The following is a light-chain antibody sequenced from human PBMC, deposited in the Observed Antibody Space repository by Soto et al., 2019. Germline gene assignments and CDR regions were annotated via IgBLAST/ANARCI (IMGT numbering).Light chain of an antibody. J-gene: IGKJ4*01. CDR2: AAS. V-gene: IGKV1-9*01. CDR3: QQVKTYPLT. CDR1: QDISSH. Sequence: DIQLTQSPSFLSASVGDRGTITCRASQDISSHLAWYQQKPGKAPKLLIYAASTLQSGVPSGFGGSGSGTEFTLTITSLQPEDFATYYCQQVKTYPLTFGGGTKVEIK.